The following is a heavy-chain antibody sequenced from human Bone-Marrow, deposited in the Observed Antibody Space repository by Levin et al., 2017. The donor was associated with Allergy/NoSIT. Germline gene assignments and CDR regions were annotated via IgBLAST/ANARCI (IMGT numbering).Heavy chain of an antibody. CDR1: GFTFDDYG. V-gene: IGHV3-20*04. J-gene: IGHJ4*02. D-gene: IGHD4-17*01. Sequence: GESLKISCAASGFTFDDYGMSWVRQAPGKGLEWVSYINWNGGSTVYADSVKGRFTISGDNAKKSLYLQMNSLRAEDTALYYCARRDYGDYGPLDYWGQGTLVTVSS. CDR2: INWNGGST. CDR3: ARRDYGDYGPLDY.